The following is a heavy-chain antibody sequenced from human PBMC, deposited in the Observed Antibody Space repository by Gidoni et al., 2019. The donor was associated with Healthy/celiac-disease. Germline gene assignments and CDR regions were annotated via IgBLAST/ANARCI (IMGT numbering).Heavy chain of an antibody. CDR2: IYSGGST. CDR3: ARDYPGTTFYYYYGMDV. V-gene: IGHV3-66*02. CDR1: GFTVSSNY. Sequence: EVQLVESGGGLVQPGGSLRLSCAASGFTVSSNYMSWVRQAPGKGLEWVSVIYSGGSTYYADSVKGRFTISRDNSKNTLYLQMNSLRAEDTAVYYCARDYPGTTFYYYYGMDVWGQGTTVTVSS. D-gene: IGHD1-7*01. J-gene: IGHJ6*02.